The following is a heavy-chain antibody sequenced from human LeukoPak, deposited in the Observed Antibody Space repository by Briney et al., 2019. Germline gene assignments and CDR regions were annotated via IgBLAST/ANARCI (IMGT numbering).Heavy chain of an antibody. CDR2: INHSGRT. CDR3: ARPLISGNVEDY. Sequence: SETLSLTCAVSGGSFSGYYWTWIRQPPGKGLEWIGEINHSGRTNYSPSLKSRVTISLDTSKNQFSLKLSSVTAADTAVYFCARPLISGNVEDYWGQGTLVTVSS. CDR1: GGSFSGYY. D-gene: IGHD5-12*01. J-gene: IGHJ4*02. V-gene: IGHV4-34*01.